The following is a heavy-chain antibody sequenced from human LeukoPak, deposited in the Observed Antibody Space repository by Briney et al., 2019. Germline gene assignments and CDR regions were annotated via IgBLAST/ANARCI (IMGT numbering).Heavy chain of an antibody. CDR2: VSGSGTYT. V-gene: IGHV3-23*01. D-gene: IGHD3-22*01. CDR1: GFTFSSYA. Sequence: GGSLRLSCAASGFTFSSYAMSWVRQAPGKGLEWVSGVSGSGTYTYYADSVKGRFTISRDNSKNTLYLQMNSLRAEDTALYYCAKDYRNYYDSSGYYHDAFDIWGQGTMVTVSS. J-gene: IGHJ3*02. CDR3: AKDYRNYYDSSGYYHDAFDI.